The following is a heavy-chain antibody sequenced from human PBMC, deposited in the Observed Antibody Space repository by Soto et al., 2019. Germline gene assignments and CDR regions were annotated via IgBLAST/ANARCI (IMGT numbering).Heavy chain of an antibody. CDR1: GYAFPHYV. CDR3: ARMATFGSLNWFDP. V-gene: IGHV1-18*01. CDR2: STHTGNT. J-gene: IGHJ5*02. Sequence: ASVKVSCKTSGYAFPHYVINWVRQAPGHGLEWMGFSTHTGNTNYAQNFQGRVVLTTDTSTSTAYMELSSLRSDDTAIYYCARMATFGSLNWFDPWGQGTLVTVSS. D-gene: IGHD3-16*01.